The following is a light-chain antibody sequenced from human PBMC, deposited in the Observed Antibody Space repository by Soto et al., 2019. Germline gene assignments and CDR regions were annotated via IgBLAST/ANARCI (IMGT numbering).Light chain of an antibody. CDR1: QTVSSPY. V-gene: IGKV3-20*01. CDR3: QQYGWSPWT. CDR2: ATS. J-gene: IGKJ1*01. Sequence: EIVLTQSPGTLSLSPGERATLSCRASQTVSSPYLAWYQQKPGQAPRLLIYATSSRATGIPDRFSGSGSGTDFTLTISRLEPEDFAVYYCQQYGWSPWTFCQGTKVEIK.